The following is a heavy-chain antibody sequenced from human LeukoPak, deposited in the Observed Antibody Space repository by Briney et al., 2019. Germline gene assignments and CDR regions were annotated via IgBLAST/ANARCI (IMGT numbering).Heavy chain of an antibody. CDR3: AHTVDYYDSSGYNNWFDP. Sequence: SGPTLVKPTQTLTLTCTFSGFSLSTSGVGVGWIRQPPGKALEWLALIYWDDDKRYSPSLKSRLTITKDTSKNQVVLTMTNMDPVDTATYYCAHTVDYYDSSGYNNWFDPWGQGTLVTVSS. CDR1: GFSLSTSGVG. J-gene: IGHJ5*02. CDR2: IYWDDDK. D-gene: IGHD3-22*01. V-gene: IGHV2-5*02.